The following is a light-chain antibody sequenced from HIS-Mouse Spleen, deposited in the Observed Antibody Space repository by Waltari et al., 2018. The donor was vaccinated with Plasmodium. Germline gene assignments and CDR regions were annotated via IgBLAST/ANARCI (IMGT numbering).Light chain of an antibody. CDR2: DVS. CDR3: CSYAGSYSPWV. Sequence: QSALTQPRSVSGSPGQSVTISCTGTSSDVGGYNYVSWYQKHPGKAPKHMIYDVSKRPSGVPDRFSGSKSGNTASLTISGLQAEDEADYYCCSYAGSYSPWVFGGGTKLTVL. J-gene: IGLJ3*02. CDR1: SSDVGGYNY. V-gene: IGLV2-11*01.